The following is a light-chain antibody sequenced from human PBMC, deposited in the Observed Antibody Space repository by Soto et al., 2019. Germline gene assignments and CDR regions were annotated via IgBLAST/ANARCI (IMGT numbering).Light chain of an antibody. CDR3: SSYTSSSTLVV. Sequence: QSALTQPASVSGSPGQSITISCTGTSSDVGDYNYVSWYQQHPGKAPKLMIYDVSNRTSGVSNRFAGSKSGNTASLTISGLQAEDDADYYCSSYTSSSTLVVFGGGTKLTVL. V-gene: IGLV2-14*01. J-gene: IGLJ2*01. CDR2: DVS. CDR1: SSDVGDYNY.